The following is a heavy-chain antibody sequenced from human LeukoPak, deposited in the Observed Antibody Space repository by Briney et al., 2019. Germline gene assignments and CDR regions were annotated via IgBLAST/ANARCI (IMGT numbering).Heavy chain of an antibody. J-gene: IGHJ6*02. Sequence: GGSLRLSCAASGLSFSGSAMHWVRQAPGRGLEWLGRIRSKANSYVTAYAASVNGRFIISRDDSRNTAYLQMNSLQTEDTAVYYCTRHSDKYCSGAGCYVYNFYGMDVWGQGTTVTVSS. CDR1: GLSFSGSA. D-gene: IGHD2-15*01. V-gene: IGHV3-73*01. CDR2: IRSKANSYVT. CDR3: TRHSDKYCSGAGCYVYNFYGMDV.